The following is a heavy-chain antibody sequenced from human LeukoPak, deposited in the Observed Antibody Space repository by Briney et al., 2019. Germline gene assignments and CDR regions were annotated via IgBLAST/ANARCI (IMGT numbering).Heavy chain of an antibody. Sequence: GGSLRLSCAASRFTFSSYSMNWVRQAPGKGLEWVSSISSSSSYIYYADSVKGRFTISRDNAKNSLYLQMNSLRAEDTAVYYCAREGGVAVAGTGFWDYWGQGTLVTVSS. CDR1: RFTFSSYS. J-gene: IGHJ4*02. CDR3: AREGGVAVAGTGFWDY. CDR2: ISSSSSYI. V-gene: IGHV3-21*01. D-gene: IGHD6-19*01.